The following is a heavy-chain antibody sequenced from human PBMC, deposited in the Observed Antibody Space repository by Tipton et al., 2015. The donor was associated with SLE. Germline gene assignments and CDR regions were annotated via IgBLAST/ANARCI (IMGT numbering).Heavy chain of an antibody. CDR1: GFTFSSYA. V-gene: IGHV3-23*01. CDR3: AKEGDEYSSSSDAFDI. CDR2: ISGSGGST. J-gene: IGHJ3*02. D-gene: IGHD6-6*01. Sequence: SLRLSCAASGFTFSSYAMSWVRQAPGKGLEWVSAISGSGGSTYYADSVKGRFTISRDNSKNTLYLQMNSLRAEDTAVYYCAKEGDEYSSSSDAFDIWGQGTMVTVSS.